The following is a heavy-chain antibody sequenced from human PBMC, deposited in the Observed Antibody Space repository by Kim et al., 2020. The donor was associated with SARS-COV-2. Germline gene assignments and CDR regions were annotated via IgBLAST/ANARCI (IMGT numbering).Heavy chain of an antibody. Sequence: GGSLRLSCSASGFTFSNYAMHWVRQAPGKGLEWVSAISINGGRTYYADSAKGRFTFSRDNSKNTLYLQMGSLIPADTAVYYCVKDCNSATCYVDYFDSWGQGTLVIVSS. CDR1: GFTFSNYA. V-gene: IGHV3-64D*06. J-gene: IGHJ4*02. CDR3: VKDCNSATCYVDYFDS. D-gene: IGHD2-2*01. CDR2: ISINGGRT.